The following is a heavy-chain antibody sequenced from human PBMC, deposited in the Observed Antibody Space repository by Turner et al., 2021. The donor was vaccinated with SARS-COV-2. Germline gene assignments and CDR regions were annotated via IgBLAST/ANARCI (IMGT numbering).Heavy chain of an antibody. CDR3: ARQGGVDY. V-gene: IGHV4-39*01. J-gene: IGHJ4*02. CDR2: ISYTGRT. CDR1: GGSITTTNNY. Sequence: QLQLPDSGPGLVKPSETLSLTCAVSGGSITTTNNYWGWIRQPPGKGLEWIGSISYTGRTFYTPSLKSRVTLYMDTSKKHFSLKVNSVTAADTDVYYCARQGGVDYWGQGTLVTVSS.